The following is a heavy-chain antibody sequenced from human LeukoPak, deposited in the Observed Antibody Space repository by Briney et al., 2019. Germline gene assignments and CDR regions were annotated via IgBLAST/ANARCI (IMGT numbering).Heavy chain of an antibody. CDR1: GGSFSGYY. D-gene: IGHD5-18*01. V-gene: IGHV4-34*01. CDR3: APRGDIEHSYGYGKWFAP. CDR2: INHSGST. J-gene: IGHJ5*02. Sequence: SETLSLTCAVYGGSFSGYYWSWIRQPPGKGLEWIGEINHSGSTNYNASLKSRVTISVDTSKNQFSLRLSSVTAADTAVYYCAPRGDIEHSYGYGKWFAPWGQEPRVTVPS.